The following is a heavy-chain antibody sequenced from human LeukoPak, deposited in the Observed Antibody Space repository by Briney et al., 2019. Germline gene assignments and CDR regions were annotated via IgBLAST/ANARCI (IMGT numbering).Heavy chain of an antibody. J-gene: IGHJ4*02. Sequence: PSETLSLTCTVSGVSFSSYDWSWIRQPPGKGLEWIGYVYYSGSTNYNPSLKSRVTMSVDTSKNQLSLKLISMDAADRAVYYCARGHSTSWYMAYWGQGTLVTVSS. CDR2: VYYSGST. D-gene: IGHD6-13*01. CDR3: ARGHSTSWYMAY. CDR1: GVSFSSYD. V-gene: IGHV4-59*01.